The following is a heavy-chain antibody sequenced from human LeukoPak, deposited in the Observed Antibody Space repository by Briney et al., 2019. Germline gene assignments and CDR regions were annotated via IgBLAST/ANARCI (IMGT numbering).Heavy chain of an antibody. J-gene: IGHJ5*02. V-gene: IGHV1-2*02. CDR3: ARVRRSSWPYNWFDP. CDR2: INPNSGGT. D-gene: IGHD6-13*01. CDR1: GYTFTGYY. Sequence: GASVKVSCKASGYTFTGYYMHWVRQAPGQGLEWMGWINPNSGGTNYAQKFQGRVTMTRDTSISTAYMELSRLRSDDTAVYYCARVRRSSWPYNWFDPWGQGTLVTVSS.